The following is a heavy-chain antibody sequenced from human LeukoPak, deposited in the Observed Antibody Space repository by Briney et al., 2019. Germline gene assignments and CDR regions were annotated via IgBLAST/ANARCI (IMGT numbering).Heavy chain of an antibody. V-gene: IGHV3-23*01. CDR1: GFSVNTYA. Sequence: GGSLRLSCRASGFSVNTYAMSWVRQAPGKGLEWVSAVSGSGGGTYYADSVKGRFTISRDNSKNTLYLQMNSLRAEDTAVYYCAKGYDSSGYEYFQHWGQGTLVTVSS. CDR2: VSGSGGGT. D-gene: IGHD3-22*01. CDR3: AKGYDSSGYEYFQH. J-gene: IGHJ1*01.